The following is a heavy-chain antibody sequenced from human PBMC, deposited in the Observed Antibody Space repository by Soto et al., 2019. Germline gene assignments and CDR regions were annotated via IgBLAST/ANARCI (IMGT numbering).Heavy chain of an antibody. D-gene: IGHD3-10*01. CDR1: GGAISSRNW. CDR3: ARRWGEGRVDY. J-gene: IGHJ4*02. CDR2: IYHSGNT. V-gene: IGHV4-4*02. Sequence: QVQLQDSGPGLVKPSGTLSLTCAVSGGAISSRNWWSWVRQPPGKGLEWTAEIYHSGNTNYNPSLKSRVTMAVDKARNQFSLKLSSVTAADTAVYYCARRWGEGRVDYWGQGTLVTVSS.